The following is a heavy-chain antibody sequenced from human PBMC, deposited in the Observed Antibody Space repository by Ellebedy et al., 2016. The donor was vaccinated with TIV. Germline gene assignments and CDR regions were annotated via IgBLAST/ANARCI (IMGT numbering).Heavy chain of an antibody. Sequence: ASVKVSCXASGYTFTSYGISWVRQAPGQGLEWMGWISAYNGNTNYAQKLQGRVTMTTDTSTSTAYMELRSLRSDDTAVYYCARSHHYDILTGSQRADVFGMDVWGQGTTVTVSS. J-gene: IGHJ6*02. V-gene: IGHV1-18*01. CDR3: ARSHHYDILTGSQRADVFGMDV. CDR2: ISAYNGNT. CDR1: GYTFTSYG. D-gene: IGHD3-9*01.